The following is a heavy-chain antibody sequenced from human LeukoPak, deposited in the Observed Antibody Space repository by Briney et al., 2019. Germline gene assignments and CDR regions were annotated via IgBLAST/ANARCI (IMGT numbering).Heavy chain of an antibody. CDR1: GFTFSSYG. J-gene: IGHJ4*02. CDR2: INWNGGRT. V-gene: IGHV3-20*04. CDR3: ARNFGGGDSSGPYY. D-gene: IGHD3-22*01. Sequence: GGSLRLSCAASGFTFSSYGMSWVRQAPGKRLEWVSGINWNGGRTGYADSMKGRFIISRDNAKNSLYLQVNSLRAEDTALYYCARNFGGGDSSGPYYWGQGTLVTVSS.